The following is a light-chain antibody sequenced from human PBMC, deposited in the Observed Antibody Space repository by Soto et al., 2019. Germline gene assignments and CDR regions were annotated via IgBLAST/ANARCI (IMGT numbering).Light chain of an antibody. V-gene: IGLV2-14*01. Sequence: QSALTQSASVSGSPGQSITISCTGTSRDVVGSDYVSWYQQHPDKVPKLRMSEVSDRASGVSDRFSGSTSGTSASLAISGLRSEDESDYYCATWDDSLNGYVFGTGTKVTVL. CDR2: EVS. CDR1: SRDVVGSDY. CDR3: ATWDDSLNGYV. J-gene: IGLJ1*01.